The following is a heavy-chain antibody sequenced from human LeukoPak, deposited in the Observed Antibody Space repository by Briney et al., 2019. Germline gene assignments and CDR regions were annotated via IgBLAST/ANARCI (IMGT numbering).Heavy chain of an antibody. V-gene: IGHV3-21*01. D-gene: IGHD7-27*01. J-gene: IGHJ1*01. CDR2: ISSSSSYI. CDR1: GFTFSSYS. Sequence: PGGSLRLSCAASGFTFSSYSMNWVRQAPGKGLEWVSSISSSSSYIYYADSVKGRFTISRDNAKNSLYLQMNSLRAEDTAVYYCARGWGSSAEYFQHWGQGTLVTVSP. CDR3: ARGWGSSAEYFQH.